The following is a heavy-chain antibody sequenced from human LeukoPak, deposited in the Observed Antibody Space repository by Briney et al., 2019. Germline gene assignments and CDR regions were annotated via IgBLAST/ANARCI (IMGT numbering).Heavy chain of an antibody. J-gene: IGHJ4*02. Sequence: GGSLRLFCAAWGFTFSEYYVRGLREARGRGGEWVSYISSSGSTIYYSDSVKGRFTISRDNAKNSLYLQMNSLRAEDTAVYYCARADSSGYVRIGFYFDYWGQGTLVTVSS. CDR2: ISSSGSTI. D-gene: IGHD3-22*01. CDR3: ARADSSGYVRIGFYFDY. CDR1: GFTFSEYY. V-gene: IGHV3-11*01.